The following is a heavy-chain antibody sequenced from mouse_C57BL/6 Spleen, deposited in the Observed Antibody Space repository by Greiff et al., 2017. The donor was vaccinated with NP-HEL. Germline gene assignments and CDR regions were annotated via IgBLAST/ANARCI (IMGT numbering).Heavy chain of an antibody. CDR2: IRLKSDNYAT. J-gene: IGHJ1*03. V-gene: IGHV6-3*01. Sequence: EVMLVESGGGLVQPGGSMKLSCVASGFTFSNYWMNWVRQSPEKGLEWVAQIRLKSDNYATHYAESVKGRFTISRDDSKSSVYLQMNNLRAEDTGIYYCTGTTVVAPYFDVWGTGTTVTVSS. CDR3: TGTTVVAPYFDV. D-gene: IGHD1-1*01. CDR1: GFTFSNYW.